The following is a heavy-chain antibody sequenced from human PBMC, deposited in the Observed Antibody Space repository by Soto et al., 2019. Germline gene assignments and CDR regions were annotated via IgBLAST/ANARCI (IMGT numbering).Heavy chain of an antibody. Sequence: QVQRVQSGAEVKKPGSSVKVSCKASGGTFSSYAISWVRQAPGQGLEWMGGIIPISGTANYARKFQGRVTITADESTSTAYMELSSLRSEDTAVYYCARSQGSSTSLEIYYYYYYGMDVWGQGTTVTVSS. CDR3: ARSQGSSTSLEIYYYYYYGMDV. D-gene: IGHD2-2*01. CDR2: IIPISGTA. CDR1: GGTFSSYA. J-gene: IGHJ6*02. V-gene: IGHV1-69*01.